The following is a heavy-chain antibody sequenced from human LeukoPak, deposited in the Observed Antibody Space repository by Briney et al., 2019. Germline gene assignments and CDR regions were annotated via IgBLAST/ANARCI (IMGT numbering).Heavy chain of an antibody. V-gene: IGHV3-53*01. Sequence: GGSLRLSCAASGFTIDSNYLSWVRQAPGKGLEWVSTIYTGGNTYYAASVKGRFTISRDFSKNTVFLHMNSLRAEDTAMYYCARGDDSGYYDYFDYWGQGALVTVSS. D-gene: IGHD3-22*01. CDR2: IYTGGNT. J-gene: IGHJ4*02. CDR3: ARGDDSGYYDYFDY. CDR1: GFTIDSNY.